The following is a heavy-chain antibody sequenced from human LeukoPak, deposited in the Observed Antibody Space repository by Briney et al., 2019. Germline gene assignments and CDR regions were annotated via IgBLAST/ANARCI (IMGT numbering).Heavy chain of an antibody. CDR2: VFYNGST. Sequence: PSETLSLTCAVYGGSFSGYYWGWIRRPPGKGLEWIGTVFYNGSTHDSPSLRSRVTISLDTSKNQFSLKVNYVTAADMATYFCARHVNSAWPPGGFDIWGQGTTVIVSS. J-gene: IGHJ3*02. D-gene: IGHD6-19*01. V-gene: IGHV4-34*12. CDR3: ARHVNSAWPPGGFDI. CDR1: GGSFSGYY.